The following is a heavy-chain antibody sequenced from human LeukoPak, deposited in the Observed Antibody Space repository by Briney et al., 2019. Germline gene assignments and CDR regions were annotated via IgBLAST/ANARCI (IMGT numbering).Heavy chain of an antibody. Sequence: GGSLRLSCAASGFTFSSYAMSWVHQAPGKGLEWVSAISGSGGSTYYADSVKGRFTISRDNAKNSLYLQMNSLRAEDTAVYYCSREVITPYYYYGMDVWGQGTKVTVSS. CDR1: GFTFSSYA. CDR3: SREVITPYYYYGMDV. D-gene: IGHD3-10*01. CDR2: ISGSGGST. J-gene: IGHJ6*02. V-gene: IGHV3-23*01.